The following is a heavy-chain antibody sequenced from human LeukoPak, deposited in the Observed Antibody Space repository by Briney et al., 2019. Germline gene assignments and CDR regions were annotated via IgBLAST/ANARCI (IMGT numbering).Heavy chain of an antibody. CDR2: IYPGDSEI. CDR3: ARQRGFDS. J-gene: IGHJ4*02. Sequence: GESLKISCRASGYNFSIYYIGWVRQKPGQGLEWLGVIYPGDSEIRYNPSLQGHITISADKSTSTTYLQWDSLTASDTAIYYCARQRGFDSWGQGTLVTVSS. V-gene: IGHV5-51*01. CDR1: GYNFSIYY.